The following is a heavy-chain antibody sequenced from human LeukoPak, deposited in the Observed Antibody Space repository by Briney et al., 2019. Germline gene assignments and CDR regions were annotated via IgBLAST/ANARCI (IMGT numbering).Heavy chain of an antibody. D-gene: IGHD2-15*01. V-gene: IGHV4-39*07. CDR2: IYYSGST. Sequence: SETLSLTCTVSGGSISSSSYYWGWIRQPPGKGLEWIGSIYYSGSTYYNPSLKSRVTISVDTSKNQFSLKLSSVTVADTAVYYCARDGEYCSGGSCYGGSRYYFDYWGQGTLVTVSS. CDR1: GGSISSSSYY. CDR3: ARDGEYCSGGSCYGGSRYYFDY. J-gene: IGHJ4*02.